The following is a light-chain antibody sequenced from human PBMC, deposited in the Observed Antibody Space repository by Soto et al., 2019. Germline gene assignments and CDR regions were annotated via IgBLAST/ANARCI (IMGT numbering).Light chain of an antibody. Sequence: EIVMTQSPATLSVSPGERATHSCRASQSVSTNLAWYQQKPGQAPRLLIYGASTRATGFPARFSGSGSGTEFTLTISTLQSEDFAVYYCQQYNNWPPWTFGQGTKVEIK. V-gene: IGKV3-15*01. J-gene: IGKJ1*01. CDR1: QSVSTN. CDR3: QQYNNWPPWT. CDR2: GAS.